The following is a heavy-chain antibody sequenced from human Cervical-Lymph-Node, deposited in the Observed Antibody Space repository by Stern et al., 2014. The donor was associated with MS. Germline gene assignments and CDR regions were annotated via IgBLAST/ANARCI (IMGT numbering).Heavy chain of an antibody. V-gene: IGHV1-69*06. J-gene: IGHJ4*02. CDR1: GGTFSNSA. CDR3: ARDLKD. CDR2: IIPIFGRP. Sequence: VQLVQSGPEVKKSGSSLKVSCRASGGTFSNSAINWVRQAPGQGLEWMGGIIPIFGRPNYAQKFHGRVTIIADKSTDTTYMELTTLTYEDTAVYYCARDLKDWGQGTLVTVSS.